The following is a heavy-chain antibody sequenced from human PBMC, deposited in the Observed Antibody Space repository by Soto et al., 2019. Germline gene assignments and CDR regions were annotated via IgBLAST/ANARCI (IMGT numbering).Heavy chain of an antibody. Sequence: QVQLQESGPGLVKPSETLSLTCTVSGGSISRYYWNWIRQPPGKGLEWIGYIYYSGSTNYNPSLKSRVTISVDTSKNQFSLKLSSVTAADTAVYYCARDPGSGSYYGWFDPWGQGTLVTVS. D-gene: IGHD3-10*01. V-gene: IGHV4-59*01. CDR3: ARDPGSGSYYGWFDP. J-gene: IGHJ5*02. CDR2: IYYSGST. CDR1: GGSISRYY.